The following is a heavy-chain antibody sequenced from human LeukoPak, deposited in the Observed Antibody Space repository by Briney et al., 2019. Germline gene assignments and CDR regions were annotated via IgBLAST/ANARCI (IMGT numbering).Heavy chain of an antibody. J-gene: IGHJ6*03. CDR3: ARANSLIMGITATTRKRYGDYYMDV. CDR2: IYSGGST. D-gene: IGHD1-7*01. Sequence: GGSLRLSCAASGFTVSSNYMRWVRQAPGKGLEWVSVIYSGGSTYYADSVKGRFTISRDNSKDTLYLQMNSLRAEDTAVYYCARANSLIMGITATTRKRYGDYYMDVWGKGTTVTVSS. V-gene: IGHV3-66*02. CDR1: GFTVSSNY.